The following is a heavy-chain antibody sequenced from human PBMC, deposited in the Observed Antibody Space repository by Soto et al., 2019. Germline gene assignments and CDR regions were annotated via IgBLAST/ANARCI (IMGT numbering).Heavy chain of an antibody. D-gene: IGHD6-13*01. CDR3: ARAPPTWVSANHYYYYGMDV. CDR1: GGSISSYY. Sequence: NPSETLSLTCTVSGGSISSYYWSWIRQPPGKGLEWIGYIYYSGSTNYNPSLKSRVTISVDTSKNQFSLKLSSVTAADTAVYYCARAPPTWVSANHYYYYGMDVWGQGTTVTVSS. J-gene: IGHJ6*02. V-gene: IGHV4-59*01. CDR2: IYYSGST.